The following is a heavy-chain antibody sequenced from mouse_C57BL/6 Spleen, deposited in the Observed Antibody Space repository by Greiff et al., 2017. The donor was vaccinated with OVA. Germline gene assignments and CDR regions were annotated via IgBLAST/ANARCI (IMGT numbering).Heavy chain of an antibody. Sequence: VQLKQSGAELVKPGASVKLSCTASGFNIKDYYMHWVKQRTEQGLEWIGRIDPEDGETKYAPKFQGKATITADTSSNTAYLQLSSLTSEDTAVYDCARSDGSSYPSWYFDVWGTGTTVTVSS. D-gene: IGHD1-1*01. CDR1: GFNIKDYY. CDR2: IDPEDGET. J-gene: IGHJ1*03. V-gene: IGHV14-2*01. CDR3: ARSDGSSYPSWYFDV.